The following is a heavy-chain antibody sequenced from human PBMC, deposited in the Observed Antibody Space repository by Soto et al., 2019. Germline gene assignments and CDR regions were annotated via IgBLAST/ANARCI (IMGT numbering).Heavy chain of an antibody. J-gene: IGHJ4*02. CDR1: GGTFSSSA. CDR3: TRGVPSNAYFDY. V-gene: IGHV1-69*06. D-gene: IGHD3-10*01. CDR2: IIPMLGTA. Sequence: QVRLVQSGAEVKKPGSSVKVSCKASGGTFSSSALNWVRQAPGQGLEWMGGIIPMLGTANYAQKFQCRVTITADKSTKTAYMELSSLRSEDTAVYYCTRGVPSNAYFDYWGQGTLVTVSS.